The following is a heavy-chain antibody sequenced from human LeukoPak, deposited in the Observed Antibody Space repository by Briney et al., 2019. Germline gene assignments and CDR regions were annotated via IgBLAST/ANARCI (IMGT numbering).Heavy chain of an antibody. D-gene: IGHD2-8*01. CDR1: GFTFSSYA. J-gene: IGHJ6*02. CDR2: ISYDGSNK. V-gene: IGHV3-30-3*01. Sequence: GGSLRLSCAASGFTFSSYAMHWVRQAPGKGLEWVAVISYDGSNKSYADSVKGRFTISSDNSKNTLYLQMNSLRAEDTAVYYCARGPERTGVGTRYYYDMDVWGQGTTVTVSS. CDR3: ARGPERTGVGTRYYYDMDV.